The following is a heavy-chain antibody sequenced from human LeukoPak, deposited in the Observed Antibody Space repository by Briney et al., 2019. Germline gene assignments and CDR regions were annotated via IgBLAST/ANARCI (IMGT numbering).Heavy chain of an antibody. Sequence: ASVKVSCKASGYTFTGYFIHWVRQAPGQGLEWMGLINPNTGGTHYAQSFQGRVTITRDTSISTAYMGLSSLRSEDTAVYYCARASLIATLPAPLDYWGQGTLVTVSS. CDR3: ARASLIATLPAPLDY. V-gene: IGHV1-2*02. CDR1: GYTFTGYF. J-gene: IGHJ4*02. D-gene: IGHD6-6*01. CDR2: INPNTGGT.